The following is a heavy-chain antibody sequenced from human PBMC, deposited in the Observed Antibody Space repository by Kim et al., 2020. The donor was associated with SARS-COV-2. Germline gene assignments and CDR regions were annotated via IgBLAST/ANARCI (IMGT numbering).Heavy chain of an antibody. Sequence: PPLKSRVTRSVDTSKNQFSLKLSSVTAADTAVYYCGGGYSYGLVRFGMDVWGQGTTVTVSS. J-gene: IGHJ6*02. CDR3: GGGYSYGLVRFGMDV. D-gene: IGHD5-18*01. V-gene: IGHV4-4*09.